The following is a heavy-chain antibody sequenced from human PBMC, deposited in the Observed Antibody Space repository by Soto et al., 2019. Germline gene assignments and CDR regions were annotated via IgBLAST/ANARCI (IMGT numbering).Heavy chain of an antibody. CDR2: INSDGTTT. CDR1: GCTFTNYW. D-gene: IGHD2-15*01. J-gene: IGHJ4*02. CDR3: ARNGWPLDY. Sequence: GGSLRLSCAASGCTFTNYWMNWVRQAPGKGLVWVSRINSDGTTTTYADSVQGRFTISRDNAKNTVFLEMNSLRAEDTAVYYCARNGWPLDYWGQGTLVTVSS. V-gene: IGHV3-74*01.